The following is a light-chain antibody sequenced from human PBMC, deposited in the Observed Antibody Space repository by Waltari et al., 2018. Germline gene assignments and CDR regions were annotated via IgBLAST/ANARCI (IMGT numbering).Light chain of an antibody. Sequence: QSALTQPRSVSGSPGQSVTLPCTGTSSDGGGYNYVSWYQQHPVKAPNLMIYDVSKRPSGVPDRFSGSKSGNTASLTISGLQAEDEADYYCCSYAGGYSWVFGGGTKLTVL. J-gene: IGLJ3*02. V-gene: IGLV2-11*01. CDR3: CSYAGGYSWV. CDR2: DVS. CDR1: SSDGGGYNY.